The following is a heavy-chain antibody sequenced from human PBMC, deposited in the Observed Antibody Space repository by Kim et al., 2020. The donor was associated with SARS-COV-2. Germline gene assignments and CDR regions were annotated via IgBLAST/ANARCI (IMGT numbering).Heavy chain of an antibody. J-gene: IGHJ4*02. CDR2: ISGSGGST. CDR3: AKDRWAAAGTFDY. D-gene: IGHD6-13*01. CDR1: GFTFSSYA. Sequence: GGSLILSCAAYGFTFSSYAMSWVRQAPGKGLEWVSAISGSGGSTYYADTVKGRFTISRDNYKNTLYLQMNSLSAEDTAVYYCAKDRWAAAGTFDYWGQGTLVTVSS. V-gene: IGHV3-23*01.